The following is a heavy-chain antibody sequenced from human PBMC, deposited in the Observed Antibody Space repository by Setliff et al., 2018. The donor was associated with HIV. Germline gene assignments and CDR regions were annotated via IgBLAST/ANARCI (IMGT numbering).Heavy chain of an antibody. CDR2: IIPILDAA. D-gene: IGHD1-26*01. J-gene: IGHJ4*02. V-gene: IGHV1-69*10. CDR1: GGTFSGHA. Sequence: SVKVSCKAAGGTFSGHAINWVRQAPGQGLEWMGGIIPILDAANYAQKFQGRVTITADKSTSTAYMELRSLRYEDTAIYYCARDKREVGATSYWGQGTLVTVSS. CDR3: ARDKREVGATSY.